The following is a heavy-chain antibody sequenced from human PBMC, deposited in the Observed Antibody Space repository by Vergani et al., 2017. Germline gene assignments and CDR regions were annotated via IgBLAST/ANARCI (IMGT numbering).Heavy chain of an antibody. CDR3: ARDASLGYCCSTSCYTPGRSAYYYYYMDV. D-gene: IGHD2-2*02. CDR1: GFTFSSYG. J-gene: IGHJ6*03. V-gene: IGHV3-33*01. Sequence: QVQLVESGGGVVQPGRSLRLSCAASGFTFSSYGMHWVRQAPGKGLEWVAVIWYDGSNKYYADSVKGRFTISRDNSKNTLYLQMNSLRAEDTAVYYCARDASLGYCCSTSCYTPGRSAYYYYYMDVWGKGTTVTVSS. CDR2: IWYDGSNK.